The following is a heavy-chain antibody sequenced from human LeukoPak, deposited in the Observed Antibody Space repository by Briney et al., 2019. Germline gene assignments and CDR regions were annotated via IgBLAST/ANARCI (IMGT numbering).Heavy chain of an antibody. CDR3: ARTPYSSSSWDYYYMDV. Sequence: SGGSLRLSCAASGFTFSSYSMNLVRQAPGKGLEWVSSISSSSSYIYYADSVKGRFTISRDNAKNSLYLQMNSLRAEDTAVYYCARTPYSSSSWDYYYMDVWGKGTTVTVSS. J-gene: IGHJ6*03. V-gene: IGHV3-21*01. CDR1: GFTFSSYS. CDR2: ISSSSSYI. D-gene: IGHD6-6*01.